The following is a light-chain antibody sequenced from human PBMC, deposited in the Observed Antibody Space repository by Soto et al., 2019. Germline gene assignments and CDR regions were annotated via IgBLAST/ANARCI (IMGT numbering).Light chain of an antibody. V-gene: IGLV2-14*01. CDR2: DVS. CDR3: SSYTSSSTYV. CDR1: NSDVGGYNY. Sequence: QSVLTQPASVSGSPGQSITISCTGTNSDVGGYNYVSWYQQHPGKAPKLMIYDVSNRPSGVSNRFSGSKSGNTASLTISGLQAGDEADYYCSSYTSSSTYVFGTGTKVTVL. J-gene: IGLJ1*01.